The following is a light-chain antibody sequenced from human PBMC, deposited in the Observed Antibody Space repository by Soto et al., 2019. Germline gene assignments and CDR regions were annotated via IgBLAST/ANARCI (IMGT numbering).Light chain of an antibody. CDR3: QQYDSSPRT. V-gene: IGKV3-20*01. J-gene: IGKJ1*01. Sequence: EIVLTQSPGTLSLSPGERATLSCRASQSISSSYLAWYQQKPGQPPMLLIYAASSRATGIPDRFSGSGSGTDFTLTISRLQPEDFAIYYCQQYDSSPRTFGQGTKVEIK. CDR2: AAS. CDR1: QSISSSY.